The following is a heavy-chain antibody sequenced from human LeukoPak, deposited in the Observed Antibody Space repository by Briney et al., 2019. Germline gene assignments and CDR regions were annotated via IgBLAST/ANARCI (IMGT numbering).Heavy chain of an antibody. CDR1: GFTFSSYA. CDR2: VSNSGGST. CDR3: AKGTFRYSTRWYPTWDY. Sequence: GGSLRLSCAASGFTFSSYAMSWVRQAPGKGLEWVSAVSNSGGSTYYADSVKGRFTISTDNSKNTLYLQMNSLRAEDTAVYYCAKGTFRYSTRWYPTWDYWGQGTLVTVSS. J-gene: IGHJ4*02. D-gene: IGHD6-13*01. V-gene: IGHV3-23*01.